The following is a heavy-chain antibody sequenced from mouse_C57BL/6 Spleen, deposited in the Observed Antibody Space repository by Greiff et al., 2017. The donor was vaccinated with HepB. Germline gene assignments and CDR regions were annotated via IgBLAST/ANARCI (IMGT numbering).Heavy chain of an antibody. J-gene: IGHJ1*03. V-gene: IGHV1-50*01. CDR3: ARPGDYYYGSSWYFDV. CDR2: SYT. Sequence: SYTNYNQKFKGKATLTVDTSSSTAYMQLSSLTSEDSAVYYCARPGDYYYGSSWYFDVWGTGTTVTVSS. D-gene: IGHD1-1*01.